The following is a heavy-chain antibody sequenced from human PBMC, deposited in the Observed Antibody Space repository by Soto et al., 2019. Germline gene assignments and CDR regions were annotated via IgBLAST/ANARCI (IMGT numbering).Heavy chain of an antibody. CDR3: AREHDSGQPPFDY. D-gene: IGHD3-22*01. V-gene: IGHV4-30-4*01. CDR2: ISHRGNT. J-gene: IGHJ4*02. CDR1: GDSISTSDSY. Sequence: QVQLQESGPGLVKPSQTLSLTCTVSGDSISTSDSYWSWIRQSPGKGLEWIGYISHRGNTYYNPSRNSRVTISVYTSTNQFSLSLTAVTAADTAIYYCAREHDSGQPPFDYWGQGTLVTVSS.